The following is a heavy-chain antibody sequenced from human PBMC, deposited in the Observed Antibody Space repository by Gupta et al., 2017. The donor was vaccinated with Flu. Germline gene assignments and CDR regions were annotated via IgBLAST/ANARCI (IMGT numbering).Heavy chain of an antibody. CDR3: ATAKDGGQLFGF. CDR1: GFTFSAYA. Sequence: EVQLLEFGGGLVQHGGSLRLSCTASGFTFSAYAMTWVRQAPGRGLEWVSSIRGDTFATFYADAVRGRVTMSRDNSKNTVTMQMHSLRVEDTAVYYCATAKDGGQLFGFWGQGTLVTVSS. V-gene: IGHV3-23*01. J-gene: IGHJ4*02. D-gene: IGHD1-1*01. CDR2: IRGDTFAT.